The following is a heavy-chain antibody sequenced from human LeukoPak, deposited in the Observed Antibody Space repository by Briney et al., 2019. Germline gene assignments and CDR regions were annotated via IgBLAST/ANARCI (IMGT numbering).Heavy chain of an antibody. Sequence: PGRSLRLSCAASGFPFRSNGMPRVRQAPGKALDRVAVIWYDGSNKYYADSVKGRFTISRDNSKNTLYLQMNSLRAEDTAVYYCARVFSRHFDWWSADYWGQGTLVTVSS. CDR3: ARVFSRHFDWWSADY. J-gene: IGHJ4*02. D-gene: IGHD3-9*01. V-gene: IGHV3-33*01. CDR1: GFPFRSNG. CDR2: IWYDGSNK.